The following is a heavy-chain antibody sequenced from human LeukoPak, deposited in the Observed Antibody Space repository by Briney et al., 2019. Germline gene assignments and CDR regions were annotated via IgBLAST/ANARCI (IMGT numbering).Heavy chain of an antibody. J-gene: IGHJ5*02. CDR1: GYTFTGYY. Sequence: ASVKVSCKASGYTFTGYYMHWVRQAPGQGLEWMGWINPNSGGTNYAQKFQGRVTMTRDTSISTAYMELSRLRSDDTAVYYCARDIPRVSSTGRLPGSRATNNWFDPWGQGTLVTVSS. CDR3: ARDIPRVSSTGRLPGSRATNNWFDP. D-gene: IGHD2-2*01. CDR2: INPNSGGT. V-gene: IGHV1-2*02.